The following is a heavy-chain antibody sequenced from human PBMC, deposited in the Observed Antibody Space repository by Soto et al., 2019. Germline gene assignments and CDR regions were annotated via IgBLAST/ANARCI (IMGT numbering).Heavy chain of an antibody. CDR3: AGVGRPMVRRLIMTFDP. Sequence: GEALKISCKGSGYSFTSYWIGWVRQMPGKGLEWMGIISPGDSDTRYSPSFQGQVTISADKSISTAYLQWSSLKASDTAMYYCAGVGRPMVRRLIMTFDPWGQGALVT. CDR1: GYSFTSYW. D-gene: IGHD3-10*01. CDR2: ISPGDSDT. V-gene: IGHV5-51*01. J-gene: IGHJ5*02.